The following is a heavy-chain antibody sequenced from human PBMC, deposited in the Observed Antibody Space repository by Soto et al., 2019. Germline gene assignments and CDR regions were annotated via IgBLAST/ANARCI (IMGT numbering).Heavy chain of an antibody. CDR3: LRGGRGYTRDDVLDA. CDR2: ISSTSSVI. J-gene: IGHJ3*01. V-gene: IGHV3-21*06. D-gene: IGHD2-2*02. CDR1: GFTFRSYS. Sequence: EVQLVESGGGLVKPGGSLRLSCVDSGFTFRSYSMNWVSQAPGKGLEWVASISSTSSVIWYADSLKGRFTISRDNAKNSLFLQMDSLRADDTAVYYCLRGGRGYTRDDVLDAWGHGTMVTVSS.